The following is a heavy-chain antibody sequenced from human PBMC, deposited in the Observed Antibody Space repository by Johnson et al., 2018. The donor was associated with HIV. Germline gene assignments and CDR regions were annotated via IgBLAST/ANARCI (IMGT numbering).Heavy chain of an antibody. J-gene: IGHJ3*02. CDR3: ARNPIRDFWSGSGDAFDI. CDR2: INWNGVGT. V-gene: IGHV3-20*04. D-gene: IGHD3-3*01. CDR1: GFTFDDYG. Sequence: VQLVESGGGVVRPGGSLRLSCAASGFTFDDYGMSWVRQAPGKGLEWVSGINWNGVGTGYADSVKGRFTISRDNAKTSLYLQMNSLRAEDTALYYCARNPIRDFWSGSGDAFDIWGQGTMVTVSS.